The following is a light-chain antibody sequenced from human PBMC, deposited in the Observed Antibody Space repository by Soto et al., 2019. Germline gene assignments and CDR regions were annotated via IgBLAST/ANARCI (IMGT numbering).Light chain of an antibody. CDR2: DVS. Sequence: QSALTQPASVSGSPGQSITISCTGTSSDVGRYNYVSWYQQHPGKAPKLMIYDVSNRPSGVSNRFSGSKSVNTASLTISWLQAEDEADYYCSSYTSSSTLVVFGGGTKLTVL. J-gene: IGLJ2*01. V-gene: IGLV2-14*01. CDR3: SSYTSSSTLVV. CDR1: SSDVGRYNY.